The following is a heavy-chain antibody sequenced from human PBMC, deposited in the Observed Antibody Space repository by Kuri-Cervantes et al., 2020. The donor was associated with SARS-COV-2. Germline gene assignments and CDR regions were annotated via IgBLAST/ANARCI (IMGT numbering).Heavy chain of an antibody. Sequence: ESLKISCTVSGGSISSHYWSWIRQPPGKGLEWIGYIYYSGSTNYNPSLKSRVTISVDTSKNQFSLKLSSVTAADTAVYYCARQGGDNYDAFDIWGQGTMVTVSS. CDR1: GGSISSHY. CDR3: ARQGGDNYDAFDI. D-gene: IGHD5-24*01. J-gene: IGHJ3*02. CDR2: IYYSGST. V-gene: IGHV4-59*08.